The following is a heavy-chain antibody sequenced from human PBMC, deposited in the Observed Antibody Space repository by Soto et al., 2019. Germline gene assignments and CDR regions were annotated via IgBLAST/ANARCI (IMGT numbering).Heavy chain of an antibody. CDR2: IIPILGIA. V-gene: IGHV1-69*02. CDR1: GGTFSSYS. CDR3: ARTRTVTTPREGLHEYYFDY. D-gene: IGHD4-17*01. Sequence: QVQLVQSGAEVKKPGSSVKVSCKASGGTFSSYSISWVRQAPGQGLEWMGRIIPILGIANYAQKLQGTVTITTDKTTSTTYTEMSSLTSEDTAVYSCARTRTVTTPREGLHEYYFDYWGQGTLVIVSS. J-gene: IGHJ4*02.